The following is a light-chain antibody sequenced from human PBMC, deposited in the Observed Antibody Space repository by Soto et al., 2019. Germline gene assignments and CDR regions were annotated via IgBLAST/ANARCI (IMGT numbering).Light chain of an antibody. CDR2: GAS. CDR3: QQYDSSPPT. V-gene: IGKV3-20*01. CDR1: QGISSAY. J-gene: IGKJ1*01. Sequence: NVLTQSPGTLSLSPGARVTLSCRASQGISSAYLAWYQHKPGQAPRLLIYGASSRATGIPDRFSGSGSGTDFTLTISRLEPEDFAVYYCQQYDSSPPTFGQGTKVEIK.